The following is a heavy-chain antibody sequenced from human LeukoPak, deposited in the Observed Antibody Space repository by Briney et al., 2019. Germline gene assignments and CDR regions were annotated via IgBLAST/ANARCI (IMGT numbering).Heavy chain of an antibody. V-gene: IGHV3-23*01. CDR3: ASRTYRLGDY. J-gene: IGHJ4*02. D-gene: IGHD3-16*02. CDR1: GFSFSTYA. CDR2: ISGSGVDT. Sequence: GGSLRLSCVASGFSFSTYAMSWVRQAPGKGLEWVSGISGSGVDTHYADSVKGRFRISRDNSQNTLYLQLSSLRAEDTAVYYCASRTYRLGDYWGLGTLVTVSS.